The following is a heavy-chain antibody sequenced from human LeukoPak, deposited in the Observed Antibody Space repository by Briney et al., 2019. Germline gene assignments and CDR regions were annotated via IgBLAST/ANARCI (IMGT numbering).Heavy chain of an antibody. J-gene: IGHJ4*02. Sequence: SETLSLTCTASGGSISISGYYWSWIRQPPGKGLEWIGYISYSGSTNYNPSLKSRVTTSVDTSKNQFSLKLSSVTAADTAVYYCARERLGYYDRSGLDYWGQGTLVTVSS. D-gene: IGHD3-22*01. V-gene: IGHV4-61*08. CDR2: ISYSGST. CDR3: ARERLGYYDRSGLDY. CDR1: GGSISISGYY.